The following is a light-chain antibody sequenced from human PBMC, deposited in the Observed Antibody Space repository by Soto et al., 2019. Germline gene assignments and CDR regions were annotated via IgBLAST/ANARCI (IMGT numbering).Light chain of an antibody. V-gene: IGKV1-39*01. J-gene: IGKJ1*01. Sequence: DIQMTQSPSSLSASVGDRVTITCRASQSISSYLNWYQQKPGKAPKLLIYAASSLQSGVPSRFSGSGSGTDFTLTISRLEPEDFAVYYCQQYATFGQGTKVDIK. CDR3: QQYAT. CDR2: AAS. CDR1: QSISSY.